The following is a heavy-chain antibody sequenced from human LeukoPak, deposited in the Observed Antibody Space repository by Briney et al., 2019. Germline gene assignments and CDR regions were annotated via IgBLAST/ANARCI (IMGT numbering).Heavy chain of an antibody. J-gene: IGHJ3*02. V-gene: IGHV4-34*01. CDR3: ARGVLLWFGISDAFDI. CDR2: INHSGST. CDR1: GGSFSGYY. Sequence: PSETLSLTCAVYGGSFSGYYWSWIRQPPGKGLEWIGEINHSGSTNYNPSLKSRVTISVDTTKNQFSLKLSSVTAADTAVYYCARGVLLWFGISDAFDIWCQGTMVTVSS. D-gene: IGHD3-10*01.